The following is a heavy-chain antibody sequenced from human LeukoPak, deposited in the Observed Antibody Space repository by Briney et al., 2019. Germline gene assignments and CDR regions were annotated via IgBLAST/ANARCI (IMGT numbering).Heavy chain of an antibody. CDR1: GYTFTSYG. D-gene: IGHD4-17*01. J-gene: IGHJ4*02. Sequence: GASVKVSCKASGYTFTSYGISWVRQAPGQGLEWMGWISAYNGNTNYAQKLQGRVTMTTDTSTSTAYMELRSLRSDDTAVYYCARAADYGDYGGDFDYWGQGTLVTVSS. CDR3: ARAADYGDYGGDFDY. V-gene: IGHV1-18*01. CDR2: ISAYNGNT.